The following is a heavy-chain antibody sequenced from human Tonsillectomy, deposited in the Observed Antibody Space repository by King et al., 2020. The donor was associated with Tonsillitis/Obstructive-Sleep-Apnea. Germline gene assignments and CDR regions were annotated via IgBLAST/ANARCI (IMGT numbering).Heavy chain of an antibody. V-gene: IGHV3-15*01. D-gene: IGHD3-9*01. CDR1: GFTFSNAW. J-gene: IGHJ4*02. Sequence: VQLVESGGGLVKPGGSLRLSCAASGFTFSNAWMSWVRQAPGKGLEWVGRIKSKTDGGTTDYAAPVKGRFTISRDDSKNTLFLQMHSLKTEDTAVYYCTTEYYDILSGYYQPDYWGQGTLVTVSS. CDR2: IKSKTDGGTT. CDR3: TTEYYDILSGYYQPDY.